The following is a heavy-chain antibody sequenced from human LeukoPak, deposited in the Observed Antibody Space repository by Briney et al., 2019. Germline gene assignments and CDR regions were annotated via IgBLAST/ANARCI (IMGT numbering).Heavy chain of an antibody. CDR2: ISSSGSII. CDR1: GFTFSDFS. J-gene: IGHJ4*02. D-gene: IGHD3-10*01. CDR3: ARDSITMVRGVIDY. V-gene: IGHV3-11*01. Sequence: GGSXRLSCAASGFTFSDFSMSWIRQAPGKGLEWVPYISSSGSIIYYADSVKGRFTISRDNAKNSLYLQMNSLRAEDTAVYYCARDSITMVRGVIDYWGQGTLVTVSS.